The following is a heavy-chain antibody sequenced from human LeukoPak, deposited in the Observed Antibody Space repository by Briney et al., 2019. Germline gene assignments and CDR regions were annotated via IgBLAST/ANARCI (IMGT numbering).Heavy chain of an antibody. D-gene: IGHD5-24*01. CDR1: GFTFSGSA. Sequence: GGSLRLSCAASGFTFSGSAMHWVRHASGKGLEWVGRIRSKANSYATAYAASVKGRFTISRDDSKNTAYLQMNSLKTEDTAVYYCTSLEMATIHPFDYWGQGTLVTVSS. V-gene: IGHV3-73*01. J-gene: IGHJ4*02. CDR3: TSLEMATIHPFDY. CDR2: IRSKANSYAT.